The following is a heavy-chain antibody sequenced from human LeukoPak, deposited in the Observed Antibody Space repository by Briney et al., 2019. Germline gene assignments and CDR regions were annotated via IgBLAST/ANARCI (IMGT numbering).Heavy chain of an antibody. D-gene: IGHD2-2*01. V-gene: IGHV3-74*01. CDR3: ARGPCHTHRSTSCYGARDYYYYGMDV. Sequence: PGGSLRLSCAASGFTFSDYWMHWVRQTPGKGLVWVSRISYDGGGTNYAESVKGRFTTSRDNAKNTLYLQMNSLRVEDTAVYYCARGPCHTHRSTSCYGARDYYYYGMDVWGQGTAVTVSS. J-gene: IGHJ6*02. CDR1: GFTFSDYW. CDR2: ISYDGGGT.